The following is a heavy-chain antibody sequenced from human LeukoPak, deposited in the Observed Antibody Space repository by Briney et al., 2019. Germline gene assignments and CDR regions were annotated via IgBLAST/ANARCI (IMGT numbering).Heavy chain of an antibody. D-gene: IGHD3-3*01. J-gene: IGHJ3*02. Sequence: GGSLRLSCAASGFTFSSYWMSWVRQAPGKGLEWVANIKQDGSEKYYVDSVKGRFTISRDNAKNSLHLQMNSLRAEDTAVYYCARGPDITIFGVVQGAFDIWGQGTMVTVSS. CDR3: ARGPDITIFGVVQGAFDI. CDR2: IKQDGSEK. V-gene: IGHV3-7*05. CDR1: GFTFSSYW.